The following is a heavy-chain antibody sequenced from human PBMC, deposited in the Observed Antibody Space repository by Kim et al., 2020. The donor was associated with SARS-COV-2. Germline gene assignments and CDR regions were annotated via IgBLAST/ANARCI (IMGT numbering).Heavy chain of an antibody. J-gene: IGHJ4*02. CDR3: VKDPRGYDDSDY. V-gene: IGHV3-23*01. Sequence: YGHSVKGRFNISRDNSKNTLNLQMNSLRAEDPAVYYCVKDPRGYDDSDYWGQGTLVTVSS. D-gene: IGHD4-17*01.